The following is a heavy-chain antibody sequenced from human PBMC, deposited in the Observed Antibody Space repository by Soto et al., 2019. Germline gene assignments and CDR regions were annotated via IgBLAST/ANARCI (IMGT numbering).Heavy chain of an antibody. CDR2: IYSSGST. CDR1: GGSISSYY. CDR3: ARVIGLHPLPAYYHYMDV. Sequence: SETLSLTCTVSGGSISSYYWSWIRQPPGKGLEWIGYIYSSGSTNYNPSLKSRVAISVDTSTNQFSLKLSSVTAADTAVYYCARVIGLHPLPAYYHYMDVWGKGTTVTVSS. D-gene: IGHD2-21*01. V-gene: IGHV4-59*08. J-gene: IGHJ6*03.